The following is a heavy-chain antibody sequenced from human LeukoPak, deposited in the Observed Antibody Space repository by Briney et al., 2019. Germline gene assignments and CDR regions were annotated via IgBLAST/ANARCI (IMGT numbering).Heavy chain of an antibody. CDR2: ISAYNGNT. CDR3: ARDIVVVPAAEMNWFDP. V-gene: IGHV1-18*01. CDR1: GYTFTSYG. D-gene: IGHD2-2*01. J-gene: IGHJ5*02. Sequence: RASVKVSCKASGYTFTSYGISWVRQAPGQGLEWMGWISAYNGNTNYAQKLQGRVTMTTDTSTSTAYMELRSLRSVDTAVYYCARDIVVVPAAEMNWFDPWGQGTLVTVSS.